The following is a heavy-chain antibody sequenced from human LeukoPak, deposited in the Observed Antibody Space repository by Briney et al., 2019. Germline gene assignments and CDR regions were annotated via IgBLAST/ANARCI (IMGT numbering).Heavy chain of an antibody. CDR2: IIPIFGTA. V-gene: IGHV1-69*05. D-gene: IGHD4-17*01. J-gene: IGHJ4*02. CDR1: GGTFSSYA. Sequence: VASVKVSCKASGGTFSSYAISWVRQAPGQGLEWMGRIIPIFGTANYAQKFQGRVTITTDESTSTAYMELSSLRSEDTAVYYCAMTDGDYDLYYFDYWGQGTLVTVSS. CDR3: AMTDGDYDLYYFDY.